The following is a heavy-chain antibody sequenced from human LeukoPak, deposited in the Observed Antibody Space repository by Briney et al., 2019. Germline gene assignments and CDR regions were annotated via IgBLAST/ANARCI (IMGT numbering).Heavy chain of an antibody. V-gene: IGHV1-2*02. Sequence: GASVKVSCKASVYTFTGYYMYCGRQAPGQGLEWMGRINPNSGGTNYAEKVQGRVTMTTDTSISTAYMELSKLRSDDTAVYYCALSGAGNFDYWGQGTLVTVSS. J-gene: IGHJ4*02. CDR3: ALSGAGNFDY. CDR1: VYTFTGYY. D-gene: IGHD6-19*01. CDR2: INPNSGGT.